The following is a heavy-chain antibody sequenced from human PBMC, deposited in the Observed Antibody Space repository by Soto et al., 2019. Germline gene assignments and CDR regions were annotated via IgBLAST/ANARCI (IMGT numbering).Heavy chain of an antibody. J-gene: IGHJ4*02. D-gene: IGHD5-12*01. CDR1: GGSFTSNNW. Sequence: SETLSLTCAVSGGSFTSNNWWTWVRQPPGQGLEWIGEIYRTGSTNYNPSLKSRVTISLDKSEKQISLKLASMTAADTAVYYCARGGGYDPFDYWGQGTLVTVSS. CDR2: IYRTGST. V-gene: IGHV4-4*02. CDR3: ARGGGYDPFDY.